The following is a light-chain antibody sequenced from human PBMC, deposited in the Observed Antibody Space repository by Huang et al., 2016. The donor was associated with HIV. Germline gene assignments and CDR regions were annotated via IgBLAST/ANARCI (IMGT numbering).Light chain of an antibody. Sequence: EIVLTQSPATLSLSPGERATLSCRASQSVNSYLAWYQQKPGQAPRLLIYDASNRATGIPGRFSGSGSGTDFTLTISSLEPEDFAIYYCQQRSNWPTFGQGTRLEI. CDR2: DAS. CDR1: QSVNSY. J-gene: IGKJ5*01. CDR3: QQRSNWPT. V-gene: IGKV3-11*01.